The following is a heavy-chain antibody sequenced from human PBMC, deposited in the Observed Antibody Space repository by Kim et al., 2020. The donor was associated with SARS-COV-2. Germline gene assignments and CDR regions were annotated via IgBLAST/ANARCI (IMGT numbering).Heavy chain of an antibody. D-gene: IGHD1-1*01. CDR2: IKSKTDGGTT. CDR1: GFTFSNAW. V-gene: IGHV3-15*01. Sequence: GGSLRLSCAASGFTFSNAWMSWVRQAPGKGLEWVGRIKSKTDGGTTDYAAPVKGRFTISRDDSKNTLYLQMNSLKTEDTAVYYCTTDFGRVKKKTLNWYDPEYFQHWGQGTLVTVSS. J-gene: IGHJ1*01. CDR3: TTDFGRVKKKTLNWYDPEYFQH.